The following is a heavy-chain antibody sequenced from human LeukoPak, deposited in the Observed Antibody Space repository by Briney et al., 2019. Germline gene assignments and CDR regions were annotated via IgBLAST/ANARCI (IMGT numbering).Heavy chain of an antibody. CDR2: IYYSGST. D-gene: IGHD5-24*01. Sequence: PSETLSLTCTVSGGSISSYYWSWIRQPPGKGLEWIGYIYYSGSTNYNPSLKSRVTMSVDTAKNQFSLRLNSVTAADTAVYYCARGSREMSTIFDYWGQGTLVTVSS. V-gene: IGHV4-59*12. CDR1: GGSISSYY. J-gene: IGHJ4*02. CDR3: ARGSREMSTIFDY.